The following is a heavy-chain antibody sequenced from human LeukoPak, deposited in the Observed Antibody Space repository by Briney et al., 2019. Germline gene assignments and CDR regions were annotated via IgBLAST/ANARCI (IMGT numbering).Heavy chain of an antibody. CDR1: GGGISSDY. CDR2: VYYSGST. J-gene: IGHJ5*02. Sequence: SDTLSLTCTVSGGGISSDYWSWIRRPPGKGVEWIGYVYYSGSTNYNPSLKSRVTISVDTSKDQFSLKLSSVTAADTAVYYCARRTYGDYGTNWFDPSGQGTQVTVSS. D-gene: IGHD4-17*01. CDR3: ARRTYGDYGTNWFDP. V-gene: IGHV4-59*08.